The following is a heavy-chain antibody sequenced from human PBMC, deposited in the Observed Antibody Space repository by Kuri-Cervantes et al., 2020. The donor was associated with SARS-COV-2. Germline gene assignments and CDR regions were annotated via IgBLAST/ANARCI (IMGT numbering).Heavy chain of an antibody. Sequence: SVKVSCKASVGTFSSYAISWVRQAPGQGLEWMGGIIPIFGTANYAQKFQGRVTITTDESTSTAYMELSSLRSEDTAVYYCATFDMYSRGTVFDTPWDVWGQGTLVTVSS. D-gene: IGHD6-19*01. J-gene: IGHJ4*02. V-gene: IGHV1-69*05. CDR3: ATFDMYSRGTVFDTPWDV. CDR2: IIPIFGTA. CDR1: VGTFSSYA.